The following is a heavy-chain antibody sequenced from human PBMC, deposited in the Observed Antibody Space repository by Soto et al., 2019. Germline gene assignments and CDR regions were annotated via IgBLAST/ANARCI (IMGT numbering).Heavy chain of an antibody. CDR1: GFTFGDYA. D-gene: IGHD1-26*01. Sequence: GGSLRLSCTASGFTFGDYAMSWSRQAPGKGLEWVGFIRSKAYGGTTEYAASVKGRFTISRDDSKSIAYLQMNSLKTEDTAVYYCARARVGGIVGATPVTQDYYYYGMDVWGQGTTVTVSS. J-gene: IGHJ6*02. V-gene: IGHV3-49*03. CDR2: IRSKAYGGTT. CDR3: ARARVGGIVGATPVTQDYYYYGMDV.